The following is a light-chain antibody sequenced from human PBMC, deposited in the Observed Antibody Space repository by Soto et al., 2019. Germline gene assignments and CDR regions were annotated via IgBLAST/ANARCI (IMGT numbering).Light chain of an antibody. V-gene: IGLV6-57*01. CDR1: SGSISSNY. J-gene: IGLJ3*02. CDR2: EDN. Sequence: NFMLTQPHSVSESTGKTVSISCTRSSGSISSNYVQWYQQRPGSSPTTVIYEDNQRPSGVPARFSGSIDSSSNSATLTIAGLETEDEADYSCQSYDATNQVFGGGTKLTVL. CDR3: QSYDATNQV.